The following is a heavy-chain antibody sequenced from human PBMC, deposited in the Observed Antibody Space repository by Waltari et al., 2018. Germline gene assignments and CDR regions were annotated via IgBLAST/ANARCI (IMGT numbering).Heavy chain of an antibody. CDR2: SYHSGTT. V-gene: IGHV4-38-2*02. CDR3: ARDQRFLESLYPYYYALDA. CDR1: NFYISDGYY. D-gene: IGHD3-3*01. J-gene: IGHJ6*02. Sequence: QVQLQESGPGLVKPSETLSLTCAGSNFYISDGYYWGWIRHSPGKGLEWIGSSYHSGTTQYNPALWSLFTISVDRSRNQFSRKVTSVSAAYTAVYFCARDQRFLESLYPYYYALDAWGRGITVTVSS.